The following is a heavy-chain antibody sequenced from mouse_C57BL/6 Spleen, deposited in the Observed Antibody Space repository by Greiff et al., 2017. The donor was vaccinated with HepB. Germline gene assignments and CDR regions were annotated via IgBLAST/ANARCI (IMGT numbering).Heavy chain of an antibody. CDR1: GYTFTSYW. CDR3: ARGDSSGYGAY. V-gene: IGHV1-61*01. Sequence: VQLQHPGAELVRPGSSVKLSCKASGYTFTSYWMDWVKQRPGQGLEWIGNIYPSDSETHYNQKFKDKATLTVDKSSSTAYMQLSSLTSEDSAVYYCARGDSSGYGAYWGQGTLVTVSA. J-gene: IGHJ3*01. D-gene: IGHD3-2*02. CDR2: IYPSDSET.